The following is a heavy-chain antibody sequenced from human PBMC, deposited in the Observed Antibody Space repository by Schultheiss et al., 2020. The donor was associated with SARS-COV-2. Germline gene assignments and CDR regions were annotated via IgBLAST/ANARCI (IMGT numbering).Heavy chain of an antibody. V-gene: IGHV4-31*01. Sequence: SETLSLTCTVSGGSISSGGYYWSWIRQHPGKGLEWIGYIYYSGSTYYNPSLKSLVTISVDTSKNQFSLKLSSVTAADTAVYYCARGRLIKNLNSSSPTSHYYYYGMDVWGQGTTVTVSS. J-gene: IGHJ6*02. CDR3: ARGRLIKNLNSSSPTSHYYYYGMDV. CDR2: IYYSGST. D-gene: IGHD6-6*01. CDR1: GGSISSGGYY.